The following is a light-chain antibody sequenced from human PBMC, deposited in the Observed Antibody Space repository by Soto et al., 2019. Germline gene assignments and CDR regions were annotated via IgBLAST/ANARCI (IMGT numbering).Light chain of an antibody. CDR3: QQSYSMPRT. CDR2: AAS. V-gene: IGKV1-39*01. CDR1: QSISYY. J-gene: IGKJ1*01. Sequence: DIQMTHSPSSLSASVGDRVTITCRASQSISYYLNWYQQKPGKAPNLLIYAASSLQSGVPSRFSGSGSGTDFTLTISSLQPEDFATYYCQQSYSMPRTFGQGTKVDIK.